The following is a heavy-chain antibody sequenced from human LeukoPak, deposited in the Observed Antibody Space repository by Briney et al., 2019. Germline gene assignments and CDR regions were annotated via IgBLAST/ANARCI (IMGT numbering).Heavy chain of an antibody. CDR1: GGSFSGYY. V-gene: IGHV4-34*01. CDR3: ARVRSYYGSGSYYKPHHFDY. J-gene: IGHJ4*02. CDR2: INHSGST. D-gene: IGHD3-10*01. Sequence: SETLSLTCAVYGGSFSGYYWSWIRQPPGKGLEWIGEINHSGSTNYNPSLKSRVTISVDTSKNQFSLKLSSVTAADTAVYYCARVRSYYGSGSYYKPHHFDYGGQGTLVTVSS.